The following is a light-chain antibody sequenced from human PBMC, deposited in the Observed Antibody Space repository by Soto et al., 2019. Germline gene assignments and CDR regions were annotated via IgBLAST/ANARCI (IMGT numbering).Light chain of an antibody. Sequence: EIVLTQSPGTLSLSPGERATLSCRASQSVSSSYLGWYQQKPGQAPRLLIYGASSRATGIPDRFSGSGSGTDFTLTISRLEPEDFAVYYCQQYGNSPLTFGRGTKVDIK. CDR1: QSVSSSY. CDR2: GAS. J-gene: IGKJ4*01. V-gene: IGKV3-20*01. CDR3: QQYGNSPLT.